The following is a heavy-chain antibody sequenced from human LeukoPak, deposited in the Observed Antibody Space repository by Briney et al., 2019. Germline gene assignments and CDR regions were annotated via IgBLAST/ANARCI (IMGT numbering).Heavy chain of an antibody. V-gene: IGHV4-39*01. CDR1: GGSISSSSYY. CDR3: ARQEGEYYFDY. D-gene: IGHD3-10*01. J-gene: IGHJ4*02. CDR2: IYYSGST. Sequence: SETLSLTCTVSGGSISSSSYYWGWIRQPPGKGLEWIGSIYYSGSTYYNPSLKSRVTISVDTSKNQFSLKLSSVTAADTAVYYCARQEGEYYFDYWGRGTLVTVSS.